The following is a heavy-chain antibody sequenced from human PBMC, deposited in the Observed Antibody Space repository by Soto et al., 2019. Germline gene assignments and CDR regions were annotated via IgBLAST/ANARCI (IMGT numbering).Heavy chain of an antibody. CDR2: IYHSGST. Sequence: SETLSLTCAVSGGSISSGGYSWSWIRQPPGKGLEWIGYIYHSGSTYYNPSLKSRVTISVDRSKNQFSLELRSLTAADTAVYYCATVPPSIGLVFAEFPTWGQGALVTVSS. CDR3: ATVPPSIGLVFAEFPT. CDR1: GGSISSGGYS. V-gene: IGHV4-30-2*01. J-gene: IGHJ4*02. D-gene: IGHD6-6*01.